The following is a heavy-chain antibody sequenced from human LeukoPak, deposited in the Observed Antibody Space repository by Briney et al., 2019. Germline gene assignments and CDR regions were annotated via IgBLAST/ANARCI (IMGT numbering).Heavy chain of an antibody. Sequence: GGSLRLSCAASGFTFNSYAMTWVRQAPGKGLEWVSSFSGNGGSTYYTDSVKGRFTISRDNSKNTLYLQMNSLRAEDTAAYYCAKDLRVIVVTYYMDVWGKGTTVTVSS. CDR1: GFTFNSYA. V-gene: IGHV3-23*01. J-gene: IGHJ6*03. CDR3: AKDLRVIVVTYYMDV. D-gene: IGHD2-2*01. CDR2: FSGNGGST.